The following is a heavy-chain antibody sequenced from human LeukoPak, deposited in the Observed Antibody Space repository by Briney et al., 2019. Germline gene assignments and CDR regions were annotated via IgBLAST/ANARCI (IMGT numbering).Heavy chain of an antibody. CDR3: AKRPLFGYSSGWYIDY. CDR1: GFTFSSYA. D-gene: IGHD6-19*01. J-gene: IGHJ4*02. CDR2: ISGSGGST. V-gene: IGHV3-23*01. Sequence: PGGSLRLSCAASGFTFSSYAMSWVRQAPGKGLEWVSAISGSGGSTYYADSVKGRFTISRDNSKNTLYLQMNSLRAEDTAVYYCAKRPLFGYSSGWYIDYWGQGTLVTVSS.